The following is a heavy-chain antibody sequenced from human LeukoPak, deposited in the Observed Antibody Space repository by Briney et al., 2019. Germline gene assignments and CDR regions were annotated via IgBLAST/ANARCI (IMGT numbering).Heavy chain of an antibody. J-gene: IGHJ4*02. CDR3: ARDKRGMGPTLLDY. CDR1: RFTFSDYW. D-gene: IGHD1-26*01. V-gene: IGHV3-7*03. Sequence: PGGSLRLSCVVSRFTFSDYWMSWVRQAPGKRPEWVANIKEDGSVSYYVDSVKGRFTISRDNARNSLYLQMNSLRAEDTAVYYCARDKRGMGPTLLDYWGQGALVTVSS. CDR2: IKEDGSVS.